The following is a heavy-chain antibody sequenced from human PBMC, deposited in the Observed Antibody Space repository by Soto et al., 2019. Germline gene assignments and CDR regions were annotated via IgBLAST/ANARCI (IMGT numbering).Heavy chain of an antibody. V-gene: IGHV4-39*01. Sequence: SETLSLTCTFSVGSISSSSYYCGWIRQPPWKGLEWIGSIYYSGSTYYNPSLKSRVTISVDTSKNQFSLKLSSVTAADTAVYYCALRSSLVLANAFDIWGQGTMVSVS. D-gene: IGHD3-10*01. CDR3: ALRSSLVLANAFDI. CDR1: VGSISSSSYY. CDR2: IYYSGST. J-gene: IGHJ3*02.